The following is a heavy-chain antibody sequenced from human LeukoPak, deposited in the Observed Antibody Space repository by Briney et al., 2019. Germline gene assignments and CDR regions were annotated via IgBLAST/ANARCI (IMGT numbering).Heavy chain of an antibody. V-gene: IGHV3-21*01. Sequence: GGSLRLSCAASGFTFSNYSMNWVRQAPGKGLEWVSSISSSSSYIYYADSVKGRFTISRDNTKNSLFLQMNSLRAEDTAVYYCASPLAPGSGHFPDFDYWGQGTLDTVSS. J-gene: IGHJ4*02. CDR2: ISSSSSYI. CDR1: GFTFSNYS. CDR3: ASPLAPGSGHFPDFDY. D-gene: IGHD3-22*01.